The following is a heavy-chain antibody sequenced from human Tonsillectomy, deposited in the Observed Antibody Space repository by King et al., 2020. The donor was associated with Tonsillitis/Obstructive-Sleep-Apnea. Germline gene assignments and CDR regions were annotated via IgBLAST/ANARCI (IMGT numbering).Heavy chain of an antibody. Sequence: ITLKESGPTLVKPTQTLTLTCTFSGFSLSSSGVGVGWIRQPPGKALEWLALIYWDDDKRYSPSLKSRLTITKDTSKNQVVLTMTNMDPVDTATYYCAHRPNADPTIFGVQPRENWFDPWGQGTLVTVSS. V-gene: IGHV2-5*02. D-gene: IGHD3-3*01. J-gene: IGHJ5*02. CDR2: IYWDDDK. CDR3: AHRPNADPTIFGVQPRENWFDP. CDR1: GFSLSSSGVG.